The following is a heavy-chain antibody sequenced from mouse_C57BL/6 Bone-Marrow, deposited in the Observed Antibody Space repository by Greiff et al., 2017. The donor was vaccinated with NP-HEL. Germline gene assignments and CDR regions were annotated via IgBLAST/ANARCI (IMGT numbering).Heavy chain of an antibody. CDR3: ARAFLPYYFDY. J-gene: IGHJ2*01. CDR1: GFTFSDYG. V-gene: IGHV5-17*01. Sequence: EVQLVESGGGLVKPGGSLKLSCAASGFTFSDYGMHWVRQAPEKGLEWVAYISSGSSTIYYADTVKGRFTISRDNAKNTLFLQMTSLRSEDTAMYYCARAFLPYYFDYWGQGTTLTVSS. CDR2: ISSGSSTI. D-gene: IGHD2-10*01.